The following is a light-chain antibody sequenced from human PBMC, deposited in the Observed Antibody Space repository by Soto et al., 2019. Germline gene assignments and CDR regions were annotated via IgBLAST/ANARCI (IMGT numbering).Light chain of an antibody. CDR2: DAS. V-gene: IGKV3-11*01. Sequence: EIVLTQSPGTLSLSPGDRATLSCRASQSVSSSFAWYQQKPGQAPRLLIYDASNRASGIPHRFSGSGSGTDFTLAISGLEPEDLAVYYCQQRYNWPRTFGQGTKVDI. CDR1: QSVSSS. CDR3: QQRYNWPRT. J-gene: IGKJ1*01.